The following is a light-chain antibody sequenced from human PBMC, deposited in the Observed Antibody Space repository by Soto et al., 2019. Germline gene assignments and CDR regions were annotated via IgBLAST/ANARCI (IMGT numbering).Light chain of an antibody. V-gene: IGLV2-14*01. CDR3: SSYTTSSTPVV. Sequence: QSALTQPASVSGSPGQSITISCTGTSSDVGSYNYVSWYQQYPGKAPKLIIYDVSNRPSGVSYRFSGSKSGNTASLTISGLQAEDEADYYCSSYTTSSTPVVFGGGTKLTVL. CDR2: DVS. J-gene: IGLJ2*01. CDR1: SSDVGSYNY.